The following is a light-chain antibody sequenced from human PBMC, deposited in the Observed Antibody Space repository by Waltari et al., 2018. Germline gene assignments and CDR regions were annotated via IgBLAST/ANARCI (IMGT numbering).Light chain of an antibody. V-gene: IGKV3-20*01. CDR2: GAS. J-gene: IGKJ1*01. CDR3: QQYGSSLGT. CDR1: QSGSSNY. Sequence: EIVLTQSPGTLSLSPGERATLSCRARQSGSSNYLAWYQQKPGQAPRLLIYGASSRATGIPDRFIGSGSETDFTLTITRLEPEDFAMYYCQQYGSSLGTFGQGTKVEIK.